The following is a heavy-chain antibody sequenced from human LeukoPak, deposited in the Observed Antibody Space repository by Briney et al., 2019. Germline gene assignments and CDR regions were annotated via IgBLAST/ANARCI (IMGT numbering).Heavy chain of an antibody. J-gene: IGHJ5*02. CDR3: AKVREFLYWLDP. Sequence: GGSLRLSCAASGFTFSSYGMHWVRQAPGKGLEWVAFIRYDGSSKYYADSVKGRFTISRDNSKNMLYLQMNSLRAEDTAVYYCAKVREFLYWLDPWGQGILVTVSS. V-gene: IGHV3-30*02. CDR1: GFTFSSYG. D-gene: IGHD3-10*01. CDR2: IRYDGSSK.